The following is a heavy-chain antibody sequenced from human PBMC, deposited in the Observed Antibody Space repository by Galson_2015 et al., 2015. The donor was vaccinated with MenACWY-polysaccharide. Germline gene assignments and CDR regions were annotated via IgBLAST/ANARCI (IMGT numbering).Heavy chain of an antibody. J-gene: IGHJ4*02. CDR1: GFTFTNYA. Sequence: SLRLSCAASGFTFTNYAMSWVRQTPGEGLEWVSAITVSGDNTYYADSVKGRFAISRGNSKNTLSPQMNSLRTEDTAVYYCAKGLRGPAAGTDYFDYWGQGTLVTVSS. CDR2: ITVSGDNT. D-gene: IGHD6-13*01. V-gene: IGHV3-23*01. CDR3: AKGLRGPAAGTDYFDY.